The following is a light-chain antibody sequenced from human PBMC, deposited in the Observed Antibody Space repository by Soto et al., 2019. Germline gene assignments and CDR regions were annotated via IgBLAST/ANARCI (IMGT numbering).Light chain of an antibody. CDR3: CSYAGGQEV. V-gene: IGLV2-11*01. J-gene: IGLJ1*01. Sequence: QYARTHPLSVSWSPGQLVTISCTGTSSDVGGYKYVSWYQQKPGKAPKLIIYGVSRWPSGVPNRFSGSKSGNRASLTISGLQADDEGDYYCCSYAGGQEVFGTGTKVTVL. CDR1: SSDVGGYKY. CDR2: GVS.